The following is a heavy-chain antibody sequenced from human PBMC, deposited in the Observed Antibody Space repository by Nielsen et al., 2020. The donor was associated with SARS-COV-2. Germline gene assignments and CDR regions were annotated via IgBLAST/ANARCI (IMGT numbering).Heavy chain of an antibody. CDR2: IYYSGST. CDR3: ARVGQTGAFDI. J-gene: IGHJ3*02. CDR1: GGSISSYY. Sequence: SETLSLTCTVSGGSISSYYWSWIRQPPGKGLEWIGYIYYSGSTNYNPSPKSRVTISVDTSKNQFSLKLSSVTAADTAVYYCARVGQTGAFDIWGQGTMVTVSS. D-gene: IGHD7-27*01. V-gene: IGHV4-59*13.